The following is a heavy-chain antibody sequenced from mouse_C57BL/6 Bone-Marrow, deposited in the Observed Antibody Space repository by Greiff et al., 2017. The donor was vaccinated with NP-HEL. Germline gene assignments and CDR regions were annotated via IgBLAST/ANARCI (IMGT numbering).Heavy chain of an antibody. CDR2: ISNGGGST. Sequence: DVMLVESGGGLVQPGGSLKLSCAASGFTFSDYYMYWVRQTPEQRLEWVAYISNGGGSTYYPDTVKGRFTISRDNAKNTLYLQMSRLKSEDTAMYYCARERWFAYWGQGTLVTVSA. CDR1: GFTFSDYY. J-gene: IGHJ3*01. V-gene: IGHV5-12*01. CDR3: ARERWFAY.